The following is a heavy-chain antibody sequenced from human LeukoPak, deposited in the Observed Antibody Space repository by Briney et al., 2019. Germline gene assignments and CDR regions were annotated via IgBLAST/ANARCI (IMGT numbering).Heavy chain of an antibody. Sequence: GGSLRLSCTGSGFTFGDYALSWVRQAPGKGLEWVGLIRSKVYGGTIENAASVKGRFTISRDDSKSIAYLQMNSLKTEDTAVYYCTRDQKQWLTSPDYWGQGTLVTVSS. D-gene: IGHD6-19*01. CDR3: TRDQKQWLTSPDY. J-gene: IGHJ4*02. CDR2: IRSKVYGGTI. CDR1: GFTFGDYA. V-gene: IGHV3-49*04.